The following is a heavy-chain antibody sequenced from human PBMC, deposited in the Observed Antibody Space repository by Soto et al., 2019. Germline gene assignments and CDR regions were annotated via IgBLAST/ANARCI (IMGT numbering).Heavy chain of an antibody. D-gene: IGHD3-3*01. CDR1: GYTFTSYD. J-gene: IGHJ6*02. V-gene: IGHV1-8*01. Sequence: GASVKVSCKASGYTFTSYDINWLRQSTGQGLEWMGWMNPNSGNTGYAQKFQGRVTMTRNTSISTAYMELSSLRSEDTAVYYCARRYYDFWSGYYDYYYYGMDVWGQGTTVTVSS. CDR2: MNPNSGNT. CDR3: ARRYYDFWSGYYDYYYYGMDV.